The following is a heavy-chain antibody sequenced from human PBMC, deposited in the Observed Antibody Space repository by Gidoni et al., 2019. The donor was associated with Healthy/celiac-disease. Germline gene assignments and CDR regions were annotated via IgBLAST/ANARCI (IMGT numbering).Heavy chain of an antibody. J-gene: IGHJ4*02. Sequence: EVQLVGSGGGWVQPGGPLSFSCAASGFTFSRYWMSWVRQAPGKGLEWVANIKQDGSEKYYVDSVKGRFTISRDNAKNSLYLQMNSLRAEDTAVYYCARDEGAAGTRIDYWGQGTLVTVSS. CDR1: GFTFSRYW. CDR3: ARDEGAAGTRIDY. D-gene: IGHD6-13*01. V-gene: IGHV3-7*03. CDR2: IKQDGSEK.